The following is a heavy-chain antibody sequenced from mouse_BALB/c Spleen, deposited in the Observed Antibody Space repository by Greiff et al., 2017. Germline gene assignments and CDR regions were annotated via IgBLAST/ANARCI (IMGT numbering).Heavy chain of an antibody. CDR1: GYSITSDYA. J-gene: IGHJ3*01. CDR2: ISYSGST. Sequence: ESGPGLVKPSQSLSLTCTVTGYSITSDYAWNWIRQFPGNKLEWMGHISYSGSTSYNPSLKSRISITRDTSKNQFFLQLNSVTTEDTATYYCAREGVFAYWGQGTLVTVSA. CDR3: AREGVFAY. V-gene: IGHV3-2*02.